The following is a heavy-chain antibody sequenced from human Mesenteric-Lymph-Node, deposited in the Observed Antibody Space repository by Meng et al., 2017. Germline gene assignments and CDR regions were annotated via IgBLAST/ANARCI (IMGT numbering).Heavy chain of an antibody. V-gene: IGHV1-2*06. Sequence: ASVKVSCKASGYTFTGYCLQRVRQAPGQGLEWMGRINPNSGGTNYAQKFQGRVTMTRDTSISTAYMELSRLRSDDTAVYYCAKSELLWFGELCFMDVWGQGTTVTVSS. CDR1: GYTFTGYC. J-gene: IGHJ6*02. D-gene: IGHD3-10*01. CDR3: AKSELLWFGELCFMDV. CDR2: INPNSGGT.